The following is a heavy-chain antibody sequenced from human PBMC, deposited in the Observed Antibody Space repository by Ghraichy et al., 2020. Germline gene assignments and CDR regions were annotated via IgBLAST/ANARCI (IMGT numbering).Heavy chain of an antibody. CDR2: IKQDGSEK. Sequence: GGSLRLSCAASGFTFSSYWMSWVRQAPGKGLEWVANIKQDGSEKYYVDSVKGRFTISRDNAKNSLYLQMNSLRAEDTAVYYCARDFANLELRGMRLYYYGMDVWGQGTTVTVSS. J-gene: IGHJ6*02. V-gene: IGHV3-7*01. D-gene: IGHD1-7*01. CDR1: GFTFSSYW. CDR3: ARDFANLELRGMRLYYYGMDV.